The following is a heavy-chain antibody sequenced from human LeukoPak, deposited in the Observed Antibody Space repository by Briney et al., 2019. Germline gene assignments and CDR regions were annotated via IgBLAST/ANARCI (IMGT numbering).Heavy chain of an antibody. Sequence: GASVKVSCKASGYTFTGYYMHWVRQAPGQGLEWMGWINPNSGGTNYAQKFQGRVTMTRDTSISTAYMELSRLRSDDTAVYYCARLEAADYYYYYGMDVWGQGTTVTVSS. V-gene: IGHV1-2*02. J-gene: IGHJ6*02. CDR1: GYTFTGYY. CDR2: INPNSGGT. CDR3: ARLEAADYYYYYGMDV.